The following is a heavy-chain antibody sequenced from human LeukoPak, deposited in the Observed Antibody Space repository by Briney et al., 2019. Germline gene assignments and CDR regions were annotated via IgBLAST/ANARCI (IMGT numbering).Heavy chain of an antibody. V-gene: IGHV3-21*04. Sequence: PGGSLRLSCAGSGFTFSNYSINWVRQAPGKGLEWVSSISPSSHYIYYADSVRGRFTISRDNAKNSLYLQMNSLRAEDTAVYYCAREKGGRGYSGYEPPTNKPVDYWGQGTLVTVSS. CDR3: AREKGGRGYSGYEPPTNKPVDY. J-gene: IGHJ4*02. CDR1: GFTFSNYS. CDR2: ISPSSHYI. D-gene: IGHD5-12*01.